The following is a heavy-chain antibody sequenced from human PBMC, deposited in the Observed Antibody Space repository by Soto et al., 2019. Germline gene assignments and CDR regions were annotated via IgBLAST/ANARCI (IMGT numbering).Heavy chain of an antibody. D-gene: IGHD6-19*01. V-gene: IGHV1-18*01. Sequence: ASVKVSCKASGYTFTSNGISWVRQAPGQGLEWMGWISAYNGNTNYAQKLQGRVIMTTDTSTSTAYMELRSLRSDDTAVYYCATELDIAVAGTEDYWGQGTLVTVSS. CDR2: ISAYNGNT. CDR3: ATELDIAVAGTEDY. CDR1: GYTFTSNG. J-gene: IGHJ4*02.